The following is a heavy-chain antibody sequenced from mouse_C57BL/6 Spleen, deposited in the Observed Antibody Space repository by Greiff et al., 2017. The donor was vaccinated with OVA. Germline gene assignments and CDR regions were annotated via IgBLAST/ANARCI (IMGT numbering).Heavy chain of an antibody. CDR2: IDPSDSYT. D-gene: IGHD1-1*01. V-gene: IGHV1-69*01. CDR1: GYTFTSYW. CDR3: ALEGRITTVVENFDC. Sequence: QVQLQQPGAELVMPGASVKLSCKASGYTFTSYWMHWVKQRPGQGLEWIGEIDPSDSYTNYNQKFKGKSTLTVDKSSSTAYMQLSSLTSEDSAVYYCALEGRITTVVENFDCWGQGTTLTVSS. J-gene: IGHJ2*01.